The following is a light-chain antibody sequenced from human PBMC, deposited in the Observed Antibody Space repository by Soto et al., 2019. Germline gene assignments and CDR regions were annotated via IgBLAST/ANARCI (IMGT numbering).Light chain of an antibody. CDR2: GAS. Sequence: EIVMTQSPATLSVSPGERATLSCRASQSVSSNLAWYQQKPGQAPRLLIYGASTRATGIPARFSGSGSGTEFTLTIRSLQSEDFAVYYCQQYNNWPPDAFGQGTELEIK. CDR3: QQYNNWPPDA. CDR1: QSVSSN. V-gene: IGKV3-15*01. J-gene: IGKJ2*01.